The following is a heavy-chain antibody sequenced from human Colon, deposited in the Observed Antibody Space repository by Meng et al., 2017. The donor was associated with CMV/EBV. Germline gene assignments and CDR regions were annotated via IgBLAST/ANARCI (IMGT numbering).Heavy chain of an antibody. J-gene: IGHJ4*02. CDR1: GYSISSGYY. V-gene: IGHV4-38-2*02. CDR2: IYHSGST. Sequence: GPLRPSCTVPGYSISSGYYWGWTRQPPGKGLEWLGSIYHSGSTYYNPSLKSRVTISGDTSKNQFSLKLSSVTAADTAVYYCASSTHTYYDFWSGYPATWYFDYWGQGTLVTVSS. D-gene: IGHD3-3*01. CDR3: ASSTHTYYDFWSGYPATWYFDY.